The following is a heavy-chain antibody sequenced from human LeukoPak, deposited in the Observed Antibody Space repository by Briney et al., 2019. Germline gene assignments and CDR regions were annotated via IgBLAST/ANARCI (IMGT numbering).Heavy chain of an antibody. CDR3: ARGGSGWFEFDY. Sequence: PSETLSLTCTVSGASISSYYWTWIRQHAGKGLESIGRIHISGDTNYNPSLKSRVTMSIDMSKNQFSLELNSVTAADTAVYYCARGGSGWFEFDYWGNGTLVTVSS. CDR1: GASISSYY. J-gene: IGHJ4*01. D-gene: IGHD6-19*01. V-gene: IGHV4-4*07. CDR2: IHISGDT.